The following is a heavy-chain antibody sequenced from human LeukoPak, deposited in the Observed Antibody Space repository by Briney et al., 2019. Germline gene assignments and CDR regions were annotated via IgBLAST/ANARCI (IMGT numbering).Heavy chain of an antibody. CDR2: ISYHGDNK. V-gene: IGHV3-30-3*01. Sequence: GGSLRLSCAASGFTFGDYAMNWVRQAPGKGLEWVAVISYHGDNKYYADSLKGRFTISRDNSKNTLYLQMNSLRDEDTAVYYCARDSYCSRTSCYFDYWGQGILVTVSS. CDR3: ARDSYCSRTSCYFDY. D-gene: IGHD2-2*01. CDR1: GFTFGDYA. J-gene: IGHJ4*02.